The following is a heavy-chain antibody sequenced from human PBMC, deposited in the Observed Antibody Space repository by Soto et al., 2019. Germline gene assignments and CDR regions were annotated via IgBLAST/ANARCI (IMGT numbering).Heavy chain of an antibody. CDR2: IYYSGST. V-gene: IGHV4-59*01. Sequence: SETLSLTCTVSGGSISSYYWSWIRQPPGKGLEWIGYIYYSGSTNYNPSLKSRVTISVDTSKNQFSLKLSSVTAADTAVYYCAREGVNWASGGFDPWGQGTLVTVSS. D-gene: IGHD7-27*01. CDR1: GGSISSYY. J-gene: IGHJ5*02. CDR3: AREGVNWASGGFDP.